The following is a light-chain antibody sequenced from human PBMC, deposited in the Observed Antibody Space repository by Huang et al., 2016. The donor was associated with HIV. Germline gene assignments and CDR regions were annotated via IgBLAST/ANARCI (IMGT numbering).Light chain of an antibody. CDR3: QQSFSVPRT. J-gene: IGKJ1*01. Sequence: DIQMTQSPPSLSASAGDRVTFTCRADQNITKSFNWYQQKPGKAPKLLIYTVSTLESGVPSRFSGSGSGSRFTLNIGNLQPEDFATYYCQQSFSVPRTFG. V-gene: IGKV1-39*01. CDR1: QNITKS. CDR2: TVS.